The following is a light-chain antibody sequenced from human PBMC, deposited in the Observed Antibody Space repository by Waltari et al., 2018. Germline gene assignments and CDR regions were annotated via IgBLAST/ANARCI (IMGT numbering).Light chain of an antibody. CDR3: QQCGTSPPTG. V-gene: IGKV3-20*01. J-gene: IGKJ3*01. Sequence: EIVLTQSPGTLSLSPGERATLSCRASQTIYNKYLAWYQQKSGQAPRLLIYGASSRATGIPDRFSGSGSGTDFTLTISRLEPEDVAVYFCQQCGTSPPTGFGPGTRLDVK. CDR2: GAS. CDR1: QTIYNKY.